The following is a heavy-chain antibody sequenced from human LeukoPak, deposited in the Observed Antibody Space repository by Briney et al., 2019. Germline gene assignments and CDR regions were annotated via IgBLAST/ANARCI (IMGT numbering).Heavy chain of an antibody. V-gene: IGHV3-9*01. CDR2: ISWNSGSI. CDR3: AKAVEALGRGDFDY. Sequence: SLRLSCAASGFTFDDYAMHWVRQAPGKGLEWVSGISWNSGSIGYADSVKGRFTISRDNAKNSLYLQMNSLRAEDTALYYCAKAVEALGRGDFDYWGQGTLVTVSS. J-gene: IGHJ4*02. D-gene: IGHD6-6*01. CDR1: GFTFDDYA.